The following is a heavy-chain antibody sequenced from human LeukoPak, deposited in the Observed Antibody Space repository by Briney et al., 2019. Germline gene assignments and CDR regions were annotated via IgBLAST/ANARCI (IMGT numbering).Heavy chain of an antibody. D-gene: IGHD5-24*01. CDR2: INPNSGGT. Sequence: GASVKVSCKASGYTFTGYYMHWVRQAPGQGLEWMGWINPNSGGTNYAHKFQGRVTITADKSTSTAYMDLTSLTSEDTALYYCAREPDVDLSTFRGDAFDIWGQGTMVTVSS. J-gene: IGHJ3*02. V-gene: IGHV1-2*02. CDR3: AREPDVDLSTFRGDAFDI. CDR1: GYTFTGYY.